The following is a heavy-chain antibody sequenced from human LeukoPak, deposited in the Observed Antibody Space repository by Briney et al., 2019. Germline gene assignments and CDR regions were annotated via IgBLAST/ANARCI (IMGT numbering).Heavy chain of an antibody. CDR2: VYNTGST. J-gene: IGHJ4*02. D-gene: IGHD3-22*01. CDR3: ASHYYASSGALFDS. CDR1: GYSIDSADS. Sequence: SETLSLACAVSGYSIDSADSWVCIRLPAGRGLEWIGSVYNTGSTYYPPSLKSRVTISLDTSKNQLSLRLTSVTAADTALYYCASHYYASSGALFDSWGRGSLVTVSS. V-gene: IGHV4-38-2*01.